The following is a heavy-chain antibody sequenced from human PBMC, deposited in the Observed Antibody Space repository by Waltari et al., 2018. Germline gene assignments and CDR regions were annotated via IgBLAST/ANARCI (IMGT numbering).Heavy chain of an antibody. CDR2: IIPIFGTA. J-gene: IGHJ6*03. Sequence: QVQLVQSGAEVKKPGSSVKVSCKASGGTFSSYAISWVRQAPGQGLEWMGGIIPIFGTANYAQKFQGRVTITADKSTSTAYMELSSLRSEDTAVYYCARAGITIFGVVITAYYYYMDVWGKGTTVTVSS. D-gene: IGHD3-3*01. V-gene: IGHV1-69*14. CDR3: ARAGITIFGVVITAYYYYMDV. CDR1: GGTFSSYA.